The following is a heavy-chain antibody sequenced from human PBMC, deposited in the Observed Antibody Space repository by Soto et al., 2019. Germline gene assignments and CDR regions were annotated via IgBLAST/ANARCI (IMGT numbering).Heavy chain of an antibody. CDR2: IYYSGST. V-gene: IGHV4-59*01. D-gene: IGHD5-18*01. CDR3: ARGMDTAMVTITMVRGFPDALDI. J-gene: IGHJ3*02. Sequence: PSETLSLTCTVSGGSISSYYWSWIRQPPGKGLEWIGYIYYSGSTNYNPSLKSRVTISVDTSKNQFSLKLSSVTAADTAVYYCARGMDTAMVTITMVRGFPDALDIWGQGTMVTVSS. CDR1: GGSISSYY.